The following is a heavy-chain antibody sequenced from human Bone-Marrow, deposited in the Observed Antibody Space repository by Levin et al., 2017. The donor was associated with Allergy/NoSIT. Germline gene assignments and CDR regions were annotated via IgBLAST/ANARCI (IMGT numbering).Heavy chain of an antibody. Sequence: PSETLSLTCNVSGGSITGSHWWSWVRQPPGKGLEWIGEIYHSGNTYYNPSLKTRVTISVDNFRNQLSLKLTSVTAADTAVYYCARDESNEARTLDYWGQGTLVAVSS. J-gene: IGHJ4*02. D-gene: IGHD1-14*01. CDR2: IYHSGNT. V-gene: IGHV4-4*02. CDR1: GGSITGSHW. CDR3: ARDESNEARTLDY.